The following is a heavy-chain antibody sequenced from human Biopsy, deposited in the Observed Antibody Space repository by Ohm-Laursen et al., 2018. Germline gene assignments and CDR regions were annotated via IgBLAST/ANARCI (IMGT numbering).Heavy chain of an antibody. CDR3: ARAGVGSDGTDSYYYGMDV. CDR2: ISPSGATT. D-gene: IGHD5-24*01. Sequence: ASVKVSCKSSGNTFATYHIHWVRQAPGQGLEWMGVISPSGATTSFSQKFQGRITMTRDTSTGTVYMDLNSLGSEDTAVYYCARAGVGSDGTDSYYYGMDVWGPGTTV. J-gene: IGHJ6*02. V-gene: IGHV1-46*01. CDR1: GNTFATYH.